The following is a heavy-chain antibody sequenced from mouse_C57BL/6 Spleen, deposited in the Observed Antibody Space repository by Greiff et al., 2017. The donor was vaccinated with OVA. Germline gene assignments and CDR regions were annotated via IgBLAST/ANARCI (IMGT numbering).Heavy chain of an antibody. D-gene: IGHD3-2*02. Sequence: EVMLVESGAELVRPGASVKLSCTASGFNIKDDYMHWVKQRPEQGLEWIGWIDPENGDTEYASKFQGKATITADTSSNTAYLQLSSLTSEDTAVYYCTTGSSGLDYWGQGTTLTVSS. CDR1: GFNIKDDY. CDR2: IDPENGDT. CDR3: TTGSSGLDY. J-gene: IGHJ2*01. V-gene: IGHV14-4*01.